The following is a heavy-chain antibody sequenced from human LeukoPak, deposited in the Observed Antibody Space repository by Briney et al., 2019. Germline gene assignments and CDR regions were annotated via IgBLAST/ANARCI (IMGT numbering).Heavy chain of an antibody. CDR1: GGSIRSLGYS. CDR2: MYYTGTT. Sequence: SETLSLTCSVSGGSIRSLGYSWGWIRQPPGKGLEWIASMYYTGTTYYNPPLKSRVTMSVDTSKNQFSLNLTSVTAADTAVFYCARSVSAYAGRGWFDPWGQGTLVTVSS. D-gene: IGHD5-12*01. J-gene: IGHJ5*02. CDR3: ARSVSAYAGRGWFDP. V-gene: IGHV4-39*07.